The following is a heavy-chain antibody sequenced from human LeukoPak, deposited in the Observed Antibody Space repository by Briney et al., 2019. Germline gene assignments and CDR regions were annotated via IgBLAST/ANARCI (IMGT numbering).Heavy chain of an antibody. D-gene: IGHD3-16*01. CDR2: ITYDGSSE. CDR3: AKRGDGGHKSLEY. CDR1: GFTFSNYG. Sequence: PGGSLRLSCAASGFTFSNYGMHWVRQAPGKGLEWVATITYDGSSEYYADSVKDRFTVSRDNSKNTLYQQMSSLKTEDTAVYYCAKRGDGGHKSLEYWGQGTLVIVSS. V-gene: IGHV3-30*18. J-gene: IGHJ4*02.